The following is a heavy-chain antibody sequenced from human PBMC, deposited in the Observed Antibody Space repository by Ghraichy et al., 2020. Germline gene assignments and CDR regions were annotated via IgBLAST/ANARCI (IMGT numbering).Heavy chain of an antibody. J-gene: IGHJ2*01. V-gene: IGHV3-30*04. Sequence: GGSLRLSCAASGFTFSSYAMHWVRQAPGKGLEWVAVISYDGSNKYYADSVKGRFTISRDNAKNSLYLQMNSLRAEDTAVYYCARVRYEDWYFDLWGRGTLVTVSS. CDR3: ARVRYEDWYFDL. CDR1: GFTFSSYA. D-gene: IGHD1-1*01. CDR2: ISYDGSNK.